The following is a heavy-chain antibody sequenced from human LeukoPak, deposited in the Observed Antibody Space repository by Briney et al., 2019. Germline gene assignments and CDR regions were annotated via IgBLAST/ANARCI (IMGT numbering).Heavy chain of an antibody. Sequence: GGSLRLSCAPSGFTFDDYAMHWVPRAPGKGLEWVSGISWNSGSIGYADSVKGRFTISRDNAKTALYLQMNSLRAEAPALYYCAKDRSPPYYYYMDVWGKGTTVTVSS. J-gene: IGHJ6*03. CDR2: ISWNSGSI. V-gene: IGHV3-9*01. CDR1: GFTFDDYA. CDR3: AKDRSPPYYYYMDV.